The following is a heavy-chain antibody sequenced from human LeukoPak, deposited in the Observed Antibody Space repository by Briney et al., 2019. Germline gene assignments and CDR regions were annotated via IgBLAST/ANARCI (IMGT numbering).Heavy chain of an antibody. CDR1: GFTFSSYA. V-gene: IGHV3-30-3*01. J-gene: IGHJ4*02. Sequence: GSLRLSCAASGFTFSSYAMHWVRQAPGKGLEWVAVISYDGSNKYYADSVKGRFTISRDNSKNTLYLQMNSLRAEDTAVYYCAGMATGFDYWGQGTLVTVSS. CDR2: ISYDGSNK. CDR3: AGMATGFDY. D-gene: IGHD5-24*01.